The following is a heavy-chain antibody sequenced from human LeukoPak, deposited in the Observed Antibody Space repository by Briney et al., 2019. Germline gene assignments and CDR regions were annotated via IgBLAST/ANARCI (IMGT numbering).Heavy chain of an antibody. D-gene: IGHD2-15*01. Sequence: GGSLRLSCAASGFTFDDYGMSWVRQAPGKGLEWVSGINWNGGSTGYADSVKGRFTISRDNAKNSLYLQMNSLRAEDTALYHCARDLRTLYCSGGSCHNWFDPWGQGTLVTVSS. CDR1: GFTFDDYG. CDR2: INWNGGST. J-gene: IGHJ5*02. V-gene: IGHV3-20*01. CDR3: ARDLRTLYCSGGSCHNWFDP.